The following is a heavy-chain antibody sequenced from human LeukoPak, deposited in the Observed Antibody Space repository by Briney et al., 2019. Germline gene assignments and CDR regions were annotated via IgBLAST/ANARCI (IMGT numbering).Heavy chain of an antibody. J-gene: IGHJ4*02. D-gene: IGHD1-7*01. CDR3: ARGDWNYPY. CDR2: IYYSGST. Sequence: SETLSLTCTVSGGSISSYYWSWIRLPPGKGLEWIGYIYYSGSTNYNPSPKSRVTISVDTSKNQFSLKLSSVTAADAAVYYCARGDWNYPYWGQGTLVTVSS. CDR1: GGSISSYY. V-gene: IGHV4-59*01.